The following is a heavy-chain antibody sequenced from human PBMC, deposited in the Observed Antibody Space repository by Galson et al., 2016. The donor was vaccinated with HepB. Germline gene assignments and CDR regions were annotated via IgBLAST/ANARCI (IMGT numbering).Heavy chain of an antibody. CDR1: AFGFSRHW. Sequence: SLRLSCAVSAFGFSRHWMSWVRQAPGKGLEWVANIKRDGSEENYADAVRGRFTISRDNAKNTLYLQMSSLRAEDTAVYYCGFGGWLDYWGPGTLVTVSS. J-gene: IGHJ4*02. V-gene: IGHV3-7*01. CDR3: GFGGWLDY. D-gene: IGHD6-19*01. CDR2: IKRDGSEE.